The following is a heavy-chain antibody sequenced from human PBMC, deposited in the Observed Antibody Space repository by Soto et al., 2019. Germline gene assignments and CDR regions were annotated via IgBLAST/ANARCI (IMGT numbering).Heavy chain of an antibody. D-gene: IGHD4-17*01. V-gene: IGHV4-39*01. CDR2: IYYSGTT. J-gene: IGHJ4*02. Sequence: QLQLQESGPGLVKPSETLSLTCTVSGGSISSSSYYWGWIRQPPGKGLEWIGTIYYSGTTYYNPSLKSRVTMSVDTSKNQFALKLSSVTAADTAVYYCARRRYGDYWGYWGQGTLVTVSS. CDR1: GGSISSSSYY. CDR3: ARRRYGDYWGY.